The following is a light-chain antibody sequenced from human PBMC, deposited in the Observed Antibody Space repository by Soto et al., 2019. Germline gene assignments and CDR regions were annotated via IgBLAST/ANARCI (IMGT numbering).Light chain of an antibody. V-gene: IGKV3D-15*01. CDR1: QTVGRN. CDR2: GAS. CDR3: QQYNNWPPIT. J-gene: IGKJ5*01. Sequence: EIVMTQSPTSLSVSPGERAILSCRASQTVGRNLAWYQQKPGQAPRLLIYGASTRATGIPARFSGSGSGTEFTLTISSLQSEDFAVYYCQQYNNWPPITFGQGTRLEIK.